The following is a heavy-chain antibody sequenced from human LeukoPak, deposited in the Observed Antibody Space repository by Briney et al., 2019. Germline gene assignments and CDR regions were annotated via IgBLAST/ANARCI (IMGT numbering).Heavy chain of an antibody. D-gene: IGHD7-27*01. V-gene: IGHV3-23*01. CDR2: ISRSGENT. Sequence: GGSLRLSCAASGVIFSSYALSWVRQAPGKGLEWVSSISRSGENTYYADSGKGRFTISRDNSKNTVYLQMNSLTVEDTAIYYCAKVKQRPWGSAFDGFDMWGQGTMVTVSS. J-gene: IGHJ3*02. CDR1: GVIFSSYA. CDR3: AKVKQRPWGSAFDGFDM.